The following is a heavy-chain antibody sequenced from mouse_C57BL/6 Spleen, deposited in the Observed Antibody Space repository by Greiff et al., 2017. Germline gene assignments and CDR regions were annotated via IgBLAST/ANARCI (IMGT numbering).Heavy chain of an antibody. D-gene: IGHD2-1*01. CDR3: AKKGDGNYVYAMDY. CDR2: IWSGGST. Sequence: VQLQQSGPGLVQPSQSLSITCTVSGFSLTSYGVHWVRQPPGKGLEWLGVIWSGGSTDYNAAFISRLSISQDNSKSQVFVKMNSLQADDTAIYYCAKKGDGNYVYAMDYWGQGTSVTVSS. J-gene: IGHJ4*01. CDR1: GFSLTSYG. V-gene: IGHV2-4*01.